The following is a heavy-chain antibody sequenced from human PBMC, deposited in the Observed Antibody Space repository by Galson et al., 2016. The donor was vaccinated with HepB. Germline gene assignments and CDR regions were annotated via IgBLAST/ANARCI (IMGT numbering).Heavy chain of an antibody. Sequence: SLRLSCAASGFTFNDYGIHWVRQAPGTGLEWMAVISCDGRNKYYADSVKGRFTISRDNSKNTLYLQMNSLRAEDTAVYYCANLGLILAGAIIDAFNIWGQGTMVTVSS. V-gene: IGHV3-30*18. CDR2: ISCDGRNK. D-gene: IGHD3-3*02. CDR3: ANLGLILAGAIIDAFNI. J-gene: IGHJ3*02. CDR1: GFTFNDYG.